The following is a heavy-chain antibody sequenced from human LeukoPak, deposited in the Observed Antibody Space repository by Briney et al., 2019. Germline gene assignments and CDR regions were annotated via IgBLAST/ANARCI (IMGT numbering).Heavy chain of an antibody. CDR1: GFTFSDYY. CDR2: ISSSGRTK. Sequence: GGSLRLSCAASGFTFSDYYMSWIRQAPGKGLEWVSYISSSGRTKYSADSVKGRFTISRDNAKNSLFLQMKSLRAEDTAVYYCARTRKNYYDSSGLFDYWGQGTLVTVSS. D-gene: IGHD3-22*01. J-gene: IGHJ4*02. V-gene: IGHV3-11*01. CDR3: ARTRKNYYDSSGLFDY.